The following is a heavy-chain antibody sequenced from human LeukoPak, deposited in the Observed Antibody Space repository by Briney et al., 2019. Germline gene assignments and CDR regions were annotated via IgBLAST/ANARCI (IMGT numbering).Heavy chain of an antibody. V-gene: IGHV4-34*01. D-gene: IGHD2-21*02. J-gene: IGHJ4*02. Sequence: SETLSLTCTVSGGSFSGYYWSWIRQPPGKGLEWIGEINHSGSTNYNPSLKSRVTISVDTSKNQFSLKLSSVTAADTAVYYCAREHIVVVTGFDYWGQGTLVTVSS. CDR1: GGSFSGYY. CDR2: INHSGST. CDR3: AREHIVVVTGFDY.